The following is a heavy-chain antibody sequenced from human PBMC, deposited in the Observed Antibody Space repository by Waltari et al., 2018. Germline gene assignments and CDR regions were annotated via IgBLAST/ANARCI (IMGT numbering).Heavy chain of an antibody. Sequence: EVQLLESGGGLVQPGGSLRLSCAASGFTFSSYAMSWVRQAPGKGLEWVSAISGSGGSTYYADSVKGRFTISRDNSKNTLYLQVNSLRVEDTAVYYCAKDAPNCTTTSCFSRGWFDPWGQGTLVTVSS. V-gene: IGHV3-23*01. J-gene: IGHJ5*02. CDR3: AKDAPNCTTTSCFSRGWFDP. CDR2: ISGSGGST. D-gene: IGHD2-2*01. CDR1: GFTFSSYA.